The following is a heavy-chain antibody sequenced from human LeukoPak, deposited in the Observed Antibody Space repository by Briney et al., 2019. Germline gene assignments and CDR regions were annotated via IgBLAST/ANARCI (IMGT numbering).Heavy chain of an antibody. CDR1: GFTFTSYA. V-gene: IGHV3-23*01. CDR3: AKYDSSGDWFDP. D-gene: IGHD3-22*01. CDR2: ISGSGGST. Sequence: PGGSLRLSCAASGFTFTSYAMSRVRQAPGKGLEWVSAISGSGGSTYYADSVKGRFTISRDNSKNTLYLQMNSLRAEDTAVYYCAKYDSSGDWFDPWGQGTLVTVSS. J-gene: IGHJ5*02.